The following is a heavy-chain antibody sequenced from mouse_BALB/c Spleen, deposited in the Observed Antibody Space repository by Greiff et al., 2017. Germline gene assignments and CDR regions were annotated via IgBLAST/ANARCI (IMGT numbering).Heavy chain of an antibody. CDR3: ARSGYPSMDY. Sequence: QVQLQQSGPELVKPGASVRISCKASGYTFTSYYIHWVKQRPGQGLEWIGWIYPGNVNTKYNEKFKGKATLTADKSSSTAYMQLSSLTSEDSAVYFCARSGYPSMDYWGQGTSVTVSS. J-gene: IGHJ4*01. D-gene: IGHD1-2*01. CDR2: IYPGNVNT. CDR1: GYTFTSYY. V-gene: IGHV1S56*01.